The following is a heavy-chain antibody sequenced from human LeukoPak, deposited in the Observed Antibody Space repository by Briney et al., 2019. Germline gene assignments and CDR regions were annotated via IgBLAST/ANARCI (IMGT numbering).Heavy chain of an antibody. CDR1: GGSISSYY. Sequence: SETLSLTCTVSGGSISSYYWSWIRQPAGRGLEWIGRIHTSGSTNYNPSLKSRITMSGDTSKNLFTLRLTSVTAADTAIYYCARDEGSGWYAYWGQGTLVTVSS. V-gene: IGHV4-4*07. J-gene: IGHJ4*02. D-gene: IGHD6-19*01. CDR2: IHTSGST. CDR3: ARDEGSGWYAY.